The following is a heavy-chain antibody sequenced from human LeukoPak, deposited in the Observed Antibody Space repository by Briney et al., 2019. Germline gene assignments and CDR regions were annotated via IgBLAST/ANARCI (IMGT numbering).Heavy chain of an antibody. D-gene: IGHD3-16*02. J-gene: IGHJ6*03. CDR1: GFTFSTYS. V-gene: IGHV3-21*04. Sequence: KPGGSLRLSCAASGFTFSTYSMNWVRQAPGRALEWVSSISSSSRYTQYTDSVKGRFTISRDNAKNSLYLQMNSLRAEDTAVYYCARDRDDDYGLGSYPTGYMDVWGKGTTVTVSS. CDR3: ARDRDDDYGLGSYPTGYMDV. CDR2: ISSSSRYT.